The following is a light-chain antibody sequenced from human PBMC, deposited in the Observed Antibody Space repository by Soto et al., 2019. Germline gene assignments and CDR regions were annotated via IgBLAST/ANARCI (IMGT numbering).Light chain of an antibody. Sequence: IQMTQYPYSLSASVGHTITITCRASQSIRGYLNWYQEKPGEAPKLLIYAASSLQSGVPSRVSGSGSGTEFTLTISSLQPDDFATYYCQQYNTFWTFGPGTKVDVK. V-gene: IGKV1-39*01. CDR2: AAS. CDR1: QSIRGY. J-gene: IGKJ1*01. CDR3: QQYNTFWT.